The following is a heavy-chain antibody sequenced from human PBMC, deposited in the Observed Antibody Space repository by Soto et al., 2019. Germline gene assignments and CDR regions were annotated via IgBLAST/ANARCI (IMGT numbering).Heavy chain of an antibody. CDR1: GGSFRGFY. Sequence: LSLTCAVSGGSFRGFYWTWIRQSPGKGLEWLGDINHVGITNYNPSLKSRVSIPVDTSKSQFSLKLSSVTATDTAVYYCARAHDFWGGRQQPIGSWGQGTLVTVSS. J-gene: IGHJ5*01. CDR2: INHVGIT. V-gene: IGHV4-34*01. D-gene: IGHD3-3*01. CDR3: ARAHDFWGGRQQPIGS.